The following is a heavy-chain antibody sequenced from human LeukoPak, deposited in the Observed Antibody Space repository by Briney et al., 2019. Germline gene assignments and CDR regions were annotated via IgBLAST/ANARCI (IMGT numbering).Heavy chain of an antibody. CDR2: INPNTGDT. V-gene: IGHV1-2*02. Sequence: ASVKVSCKASGFTFNAYYIHWVRQAPGQGLEWMGWINPNTGDTNFAQKFQGRVAMTRDTSLSTAYMELTSLRSDDTAVYYCARYTSGRLNPGFYHSYMDVWGKGTTVTVSS. J-gene: IGHJ6*03. D-gene: IGHD6-19*01. CDR3: ARYTSGRLNPGFYHSYMDV. CDR1: GFTFNAYY.